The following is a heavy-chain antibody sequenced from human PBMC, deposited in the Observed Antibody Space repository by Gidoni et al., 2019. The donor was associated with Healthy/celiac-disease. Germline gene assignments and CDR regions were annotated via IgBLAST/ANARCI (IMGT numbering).Heavy chain of an antibody. V-gene: IGHV4-39*01. D-gene: IGHD4-4*01. CDR1: GCSISSSIYY. J-gene: IGHJ4*02. CDR2: IYYRGST. CDR3: ARHPDPYRYYFDY. Sequence: QLQLQESGPGLVKPSETLSLTCTVSGCSISSSIYYWGWIRKPPGKGLEWIGSIYYRGSTYYNPSRKSRVTISVDTSKNQFTLKLSSVTAADTAVYYCARHPDPYRYYFDYWGQGTLVTVSS.